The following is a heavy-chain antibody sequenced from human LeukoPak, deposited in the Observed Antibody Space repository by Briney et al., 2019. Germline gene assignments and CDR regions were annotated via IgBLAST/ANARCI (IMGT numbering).Heavy chain of an antibody. Sequence: GGSLRLSRAASGFTFSSYWMSWVRQAPGKGLEWVANIKQDGSEKYYVDSVKGRFTISRDNAKNSLYLQMNSLRAEDTAVYYCAKDPDCTSGVCYTFFDYWGQGTLVTVSS. CDR3: AKDPDCTSGVCYTFFDY. CDR1: GFTFSSYW. D-gene: IGHD2-8*01. J-gene: IGHJ4*02. CDR2: IKQDGSEK. V-gene: IGHV3-7*03.